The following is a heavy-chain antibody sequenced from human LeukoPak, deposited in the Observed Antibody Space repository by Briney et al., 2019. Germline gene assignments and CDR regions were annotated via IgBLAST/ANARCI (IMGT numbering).Heavy chain of an antibody. CDR2: IYHRGTT. CDR3: ARVADDMIRGLSKSIDY. V-gene: IGHV4-30-2*01. CDR1: GGSIGIDDYY. J-gene: IGHJ4*02. Sequence: SETLSLTCTVSGGSIGIDDYYWTWIRQPPGKGLEWIGYIYHRGTTYYNPSLESRVTISVDRSKNQFSLKLSSVTAADTAVYYCARVADDMIRGLSKSIDYWGQGTLVTVSS. D-gene: IGHD3-10*01.